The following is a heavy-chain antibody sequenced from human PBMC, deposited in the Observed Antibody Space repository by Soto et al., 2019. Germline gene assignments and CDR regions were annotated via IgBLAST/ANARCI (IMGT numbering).Heavy chain of an antibody. D-gene: IGHD6-13*01. V-gene: IGHV1-18*04. CDR3: AWIAAAGRVRWFDP. J-gene: IGHJ5*02. Sequence: ASVKVSCKASGYTFTNSGISWVRQAPGQGLEWMGWISAYNGNTNYAQKLQGRVTMTTDTSTSTAYMELRSLRSDDTAVYYCAWIAAAGRVRWFDPWGQGTLVTVSS. CDR1: GYTFTNSG. CDR2: ISAYNGNT.